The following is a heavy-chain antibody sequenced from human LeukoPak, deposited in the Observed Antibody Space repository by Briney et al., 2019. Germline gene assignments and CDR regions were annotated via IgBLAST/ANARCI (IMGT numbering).Heavy chain of an antibody. CDR2: IYYSGST. Sequence: SETLSLTCTVSGGSISSYYWSWIRQPPGKGLEWIGYIYYSGSTNYNPSLKSRVTISVDTSKNQFSLKLSSVTAAVTAVYYCAREGIAVAGTEGSFDYWGQGTLVTVSS. CDR1: GGSISSYY. V-gene: IGHV4-59*01. CDR3: AREGIAVAGTEGSFDY. D-gene: IGHD6-19*01. J-gene: IGHJ4*02.